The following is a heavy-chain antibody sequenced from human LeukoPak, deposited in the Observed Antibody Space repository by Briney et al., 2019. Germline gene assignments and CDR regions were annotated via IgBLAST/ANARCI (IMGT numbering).Heavy chain of an antibody. Sequence: SETLSLTCTVSGGSISSYYWSWIRQPPGKGLEWIGYIYYSGSTNYNPSLKSRDTISVDTSKNQFSLKLSSVTAADTAVYYCARHQLGSLAYFDYWGQGTLVTVSS. D-gene: IGHD5-18*01. CDR1: GGSISSYY. CDR2: IYYSGST. CDR3: ARHQLGSLAYFDY. J-gene: IGHJ4*02. V-gene: IGHV4-59*08.